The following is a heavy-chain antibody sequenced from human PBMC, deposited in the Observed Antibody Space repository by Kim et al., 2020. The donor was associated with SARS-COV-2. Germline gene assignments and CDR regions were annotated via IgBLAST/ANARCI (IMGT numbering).Heavy chain of an antibody. CDR1: GFTFSSYS. V-gene: IGHV3-21*01. CDR2: ISSSSSYI. J-gene: IGHJ4*02. Sequence: GGSLRLSCAASGFTFSSYSMNWVRQAPGKGLEWVSSISSSSSYIYYADSVKGRFTISRDNAKNSLYLQMNSLRAEDTAVYYCAREPRVGIRESYFDYWGQGTLVTVSS. D-gene: IGHD2-15*01. CDR3: AREPRVGIRESYFDY.